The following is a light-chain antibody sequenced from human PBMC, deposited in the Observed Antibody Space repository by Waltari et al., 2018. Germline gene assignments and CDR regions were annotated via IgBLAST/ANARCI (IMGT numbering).Light chain of an antibody. Sequence: EIVMTQSPATLFLSPGERATLSCRASQSVSSNLAWYQQKPGQAPRLLIHDTSTRATGIPAKFGGSGSVTEFTLTISSLQSEDFAVYYCQQYYNWPFTFGPGTKVDI. CDR2: DTS. CDR3: QQYYNWPFT. V-gene: IGKV3-15*01. J-gene: IGKJ3*01. CDR1: QSVSSN.